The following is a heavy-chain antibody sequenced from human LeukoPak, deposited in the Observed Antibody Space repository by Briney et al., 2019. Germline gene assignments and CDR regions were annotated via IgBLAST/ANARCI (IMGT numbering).Heavy chain of an antibody. CDR3: AIRRDGYNPH. CDR2: TSGSGDST. J-gene: IGHJ4*02. D-gene: IGHD5-24*01. Sequence: GGSLRLSCAASGFTFTDYAIHWVRQAPGKGLEWVSATSGSGDSTYYADSVKGRFTISRDNSKNTLYLQMNSLRAEDTAIYYCAIRRDGYNPHWGQGTLVTVSS. V-gene: IGHV3-23*01. CDR1: GFTFTDYA.